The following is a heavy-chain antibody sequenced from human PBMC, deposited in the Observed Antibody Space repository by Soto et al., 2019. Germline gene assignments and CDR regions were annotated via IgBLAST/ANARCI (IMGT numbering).Heavy chain of an antibody. CDR3: ARDSPIGSTFSGYDAIDY. V-gene: IGHV1-69*08. CDR1: GSTFSNDI. J-gene: IGHJ4*02. CDR2: IIPLLDIA. Sequence: QVQLVQSGAEVKKPGSSVKVSCKTSGSTFSNDIITWVRQAPGQGLEWMGRIIPLLDIANYAQKFQGRVTITADKSTGTAYMELNSLRSEDTAVCYCARDSPIGSTFSGYDAIDYWGQGTLVTVSS. D-gene: IGHD5-12*01.